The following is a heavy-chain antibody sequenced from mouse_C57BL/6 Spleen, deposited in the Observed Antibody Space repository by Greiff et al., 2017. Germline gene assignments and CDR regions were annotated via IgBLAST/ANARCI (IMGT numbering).Heavy chain of an antibody. D-gene: IGHD4-1*01. CDR3: GLAPAMDY. CDR2: ISSGGSYT. Sequence: DVMLVESGGDLVKPGGSLKLSCAASGFTFSSYGMSWVRQTPDKRLEWVATISSGGSYTYYPDSVKGRFTISRDNAKNTLYLQMSSLKSEDTAMYYCGLAPAMDYWGQGASVTVSS. CDR1: GFTFSSYG. J-gene: IGHJ4*01. V-gene: IGHV5-6*02.